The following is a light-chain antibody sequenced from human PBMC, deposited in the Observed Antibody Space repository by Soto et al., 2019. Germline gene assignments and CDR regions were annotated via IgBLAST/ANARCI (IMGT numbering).Light chain of an antibody. CDR3: QQYNTWPLT. CDR1: QRVSTN. V-gene: IGKV3-15*01. CDR2: GAF. J-gene: IGKJ4*01. Sequence: ETVMTQSPATLSVSPGERATLSCRASQRVSTNLAWYQQKPGQAPRLLIYGAFTRATGVPARFSGSGSGTDFTLTISSLQSEDFAVYYCQQYNTWPLTFGGGTKVEIK.